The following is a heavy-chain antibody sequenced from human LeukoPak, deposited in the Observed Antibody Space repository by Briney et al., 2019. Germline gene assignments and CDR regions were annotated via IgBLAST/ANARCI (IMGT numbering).Heavy chain of an antibody. CDR2: ISGSGGST. J-gene: IGHJ4*02. V-gene: IGHV3-23*01. D-gene: IGHD6-19*01. CDR3: AKDRAVAGYFDY. Sequence: GRTLRLSCAVSGVTFCSYAMGWVRQGPGKGLEWVSAISGSGGSTYYADSVKGRFTISRDNSKNTLYLQMNSLRAEDTAVYYCAKDRAVAGYFDYWGQGTLVTVSS. CDR1: GVTFCSYA.